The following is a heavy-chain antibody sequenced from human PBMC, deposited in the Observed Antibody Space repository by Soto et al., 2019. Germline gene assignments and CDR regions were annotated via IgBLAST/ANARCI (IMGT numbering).Heavy chain of an antibody. Sequence: QLQLQESGSGLVKPSQTLSLTCTVSGGSISSGGYSWNWIRQPPGKGLEGIGYIYHGGSTYYNPSLMSRVTISVDRSKSQFSLKLISVIAADTAVYYCARDKLTTDYYYAMDVWGQGTTVNVSS. V-gene: IGHV4-30-2*01. J-gene: IGHJ6*02. CDR2: IYHGGST. CDR1: GGSISSGGYS. D-gene: IGHD2-2*01. CDR3: ARDKLTTDYYYAMDV.